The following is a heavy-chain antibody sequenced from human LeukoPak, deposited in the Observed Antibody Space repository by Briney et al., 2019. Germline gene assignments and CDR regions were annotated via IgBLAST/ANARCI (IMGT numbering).Heavy chain of an antibody. J-gene: IGHJ4*02. V-gene: IGHV4-59*01. D-gene: IGHD6-13*01. CDR1: GGSISNYY. Sequence: SETLSLTCTVSGGSISNYYWSWVRQPPGKGLEWIGYIYYSGTANYNPSLKSRVTISVDTSKNQFSLKLNSVTAADTAVYYCARGVYIAAAQYGYWGQGTLVTVSS. CDR3: ARGVYIAAAQYGY. CDR2: IYYSGTA.